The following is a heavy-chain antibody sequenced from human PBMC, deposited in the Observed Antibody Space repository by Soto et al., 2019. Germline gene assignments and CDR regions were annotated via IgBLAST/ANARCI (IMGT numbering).Heavy chain of an antibody. Sequence: QVQLQQWGAGLLKPSETLSLTCAVNGSSFSGYYWTWLRQPPGKGPEWIGEVHRSGSTNYNASLQSQVTISLDTSENHFSLKLSPVTAADTAVYYCAGGRWLQFRAFDVWGQGTRVTVSS. V-gene: IGHV4-34*01. CDR1: GSSFSGYY. J-gene: IGHJ3*01. D-gene: IGHD5-12*01. CDR3: AGGRWLQFRAFDV. CDR2: VHRSGST.